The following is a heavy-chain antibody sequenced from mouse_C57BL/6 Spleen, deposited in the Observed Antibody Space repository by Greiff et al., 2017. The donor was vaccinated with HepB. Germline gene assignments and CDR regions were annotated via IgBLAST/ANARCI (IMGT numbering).Heavy chain of an antibody. CDR1: GYTFTDYE. D-gene: IGHD2-12*01. J-gene: IGHJ3*01. Sequence: QVQLKQSGAELVRPGASVTLSCKASGYTFTDYEMHWVKQTPVHGLEWIGAIDPETGGTAYNQKFKGKAILTADKSSSTAYMELRSLTSEDSAVYYCTREGPEALRRGAPFAYWGQGTLVTVSA. CDR2: IDPETGGT. CDR3: TREGPEALRRGAPFAY. V-gene: IGHV1-15*01.